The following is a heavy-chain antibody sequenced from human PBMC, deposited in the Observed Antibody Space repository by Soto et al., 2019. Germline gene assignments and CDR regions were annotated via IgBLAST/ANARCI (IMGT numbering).Heavy chain of an antibody. CDR1: GFTFSSYS. CDR2: ISGSGGST. CDR3: AKDRAQWQLVLEHDY. J-gene: IGHJ4*02. D-gene: IGHD6-6*01. V-gene: IGHV3-23*01. Sequence: GGSLRLSCAASGFTFSSYSMNWVRQAPGKGLEWVSAISGSGGSTYYADSVKGRFTISRDNSKNTLYLQMNSLRAEDTAVYYCAKDRAQWQLVLEHDYWGQGTLVTVSS.